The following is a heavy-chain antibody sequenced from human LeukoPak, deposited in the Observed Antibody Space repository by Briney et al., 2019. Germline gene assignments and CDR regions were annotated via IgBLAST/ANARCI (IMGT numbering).Heavy chain of an antibody. Sequence: GGSLRLSCAASGFTFSSYAMSWVRQAPGKGLEWVSGISGTGGSTYYADSVKGQFTISRDNAKNSLCLQMNSLRAEDTAVYYCARQYYYDTSGYDAFGIWGQGTMVTVSS. CDR3: ARQYYYDTSGYDAFGI. CDR1: GFTFSSYA. D-gene: IGHD3-22*01. V-gene: IGHV3-23*01. CDR2: ISGTGGST. J-gene: IGHJ3*02.